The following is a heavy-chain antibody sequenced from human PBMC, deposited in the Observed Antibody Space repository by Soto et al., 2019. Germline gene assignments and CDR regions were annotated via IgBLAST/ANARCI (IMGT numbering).Heavy chain of an antibody. J-gene: IGHJ5*02. CDR2: IVVGSGNT. Sequence: QMQLVQSGPEVKKPGTSVKVSCKASGFTFTSSAVQWVRQARGQRLEWIGWIVVGSGNTNYAQKFQERVTITRDMSTSIAYMELSSLISEDTAVYYCAADEAYNWNYGNWFDPWGQGSLVTVSS. D-gene: IGHD1-7*01. V-gene: IGHV1-58*01. CDR1: GFTFTSSA. CDR3: AADEAYNWNYGNWFDP.